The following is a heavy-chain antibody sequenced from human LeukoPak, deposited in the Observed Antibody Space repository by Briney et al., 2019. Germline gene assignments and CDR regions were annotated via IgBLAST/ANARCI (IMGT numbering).Heavy chain of an antibody. CDR1: GGSINSGDYY. CDR2: IYYSGST. D-gene: IGHD2-2*03. Sequence: SETLSLTCTVSGGSINSGDYYWSWIRQPPGKGLEWIGYIYYSGSTYYNPSLKSRVTISVDTSKNQFSLKLTSVTAADTAVYYSARAPPWINAHWGQGTLVTVSS. V-gene: IGHV4-30-4*08. J-gene: IGHJ4*02. CDR3: ARAPPWINAH.